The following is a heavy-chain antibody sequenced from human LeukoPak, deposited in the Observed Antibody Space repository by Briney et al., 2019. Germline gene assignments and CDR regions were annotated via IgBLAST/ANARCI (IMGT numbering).Heavy chain of an antibody. CDR2: INHSGST. V-gene: IGHV4-34*01. Sequence: PETLSLTCAVYGGSFSGYYWSWIRQPPGKGLEWIGEINHSGSTNYNPSLKSRVTISVDTSKNQFSLKLSSVTAADTAVYYCARGLPSSGFDYWGQGTLVTVSS. CDR1: GGSFSGYY. CDR3: ARGLPSSGFDY. D-gene: IGHD3-22*01. J-gene: IGHJ4*02.